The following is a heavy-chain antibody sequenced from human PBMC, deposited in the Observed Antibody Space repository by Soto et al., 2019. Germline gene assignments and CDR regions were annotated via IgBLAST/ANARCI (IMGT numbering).Heavy chain of an antibody. CDR2: INPNSGGT. CDR3: ARDAYCGGTGCYYYYMDA. D-gene: IGHD2-21*01. Sequence: ASVKVSCKASGYTFTGYYMHWVRQAPGQGLEWMGWINPNSGGTNYAQKFQGWVTMTRDTSISTAYMELSRLRSDDTAVYYCARDAYCGGTGCYYYYMDAWGKGTPVTVSS. V-gene: IGHV1-2*04. J-gene: IGHJ6*03. CDR1: GYTFTGYY.